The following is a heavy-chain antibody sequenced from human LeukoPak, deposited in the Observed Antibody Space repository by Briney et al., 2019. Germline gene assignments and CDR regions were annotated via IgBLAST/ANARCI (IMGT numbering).Heavy chain of an antibody. CDR1: GGTFGNYA. CDR2: IIPIFGTA. CDR3: AKTPVGMVTLDY. D-gene: IGHD5-24*01. J-gene: IGHJ4*02. V-gene: IGHV1-69*06. Sequence: SSVTVSYKASGGTFGNYAISWVRQARGQGLAGMGGIIPIFGTANYPQKFQGRVTINADKSTSTAYMELSSLTSDDTAVYYCAKTPVGMVTLDYWGQGTLVSVSS.